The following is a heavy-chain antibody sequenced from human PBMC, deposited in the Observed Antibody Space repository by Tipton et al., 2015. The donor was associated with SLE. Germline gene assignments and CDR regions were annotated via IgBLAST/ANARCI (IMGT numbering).Heavy chain of an antibody. J-gene: IGHJ4*02. D-gene: IGHD2-21*01. CDR2: ISSSGATK. CDR1: GFNFGDYA. Sequence: SLRLSCIGSGFNFGDYALTWVRQAPGKGLEWVSYISSSGATKYYADSVKGRFTISRDNTRNSLSLQMDSLRAEDTAVYYCARDSTDYCGGDCYPFYFDYWGQGTLVTVSS. CDR3: ARDSTDYCGGDCYPFYFDY. V-gene: IGHV3-48*03.